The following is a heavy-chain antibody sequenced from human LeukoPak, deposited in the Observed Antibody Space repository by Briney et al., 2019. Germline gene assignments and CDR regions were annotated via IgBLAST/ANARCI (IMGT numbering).Heavy chain of an antibody. CDR3: ANGGYGGHSMWDY. V-gene: IGHV3-23*01. Sequence: PGGSLRLSCTASGFTFSNYAMSWVRQTPGKGLEWVSTISGSGYSTYYADSVKGRFTISRDNYRNTLYLQMNSLRAEDTAVYYCANGGYGGHSMWDYWGQGTLVTVSS. CDR2: ISGSGYST. J-gene: IGHJ4*02. CDR1: GFTFSNYA. D-gene: IGHD4-23*01.